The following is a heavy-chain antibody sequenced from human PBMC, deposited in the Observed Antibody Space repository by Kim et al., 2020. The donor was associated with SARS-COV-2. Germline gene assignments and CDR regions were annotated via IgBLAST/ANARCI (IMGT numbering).Heavy chain of an antibody. CDR3: ARGGGIRPSVYDDY. CDR2: IWPDGSRK. J-gene: IGHJ4*02. CDR1: GFTFSSYG. V-gene: IGHV3-33*01. D-gene: IGHD3-16*01. Sequence: GGSLRLSCAASGFTFSSYGMDWVRQAPGKGLEWVAVIWPDGSRKYYADSVKGRFTISRDNSKNTLYLQMNSLRAEDTAVYYCARGGGIRPSVYDDYWGQGTLVTVSS.